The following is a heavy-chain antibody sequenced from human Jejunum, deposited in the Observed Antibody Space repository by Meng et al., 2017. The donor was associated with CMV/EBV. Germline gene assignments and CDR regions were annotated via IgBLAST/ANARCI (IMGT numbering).Heavy chain of an antibody. Sequence: VSLVYAGGEVKNPGASAKTSSKASGYSCTVFGISWVRQAPGQGLEWMGWISAKDGYTKYAQQFHDRVTMTTDTSTSTAYMELRSLRSDDTAVYYCARAGAELTAHLDFWGQGTLVTVSS. D-gene: IGHD1-26*01. CDR1: GYSCTVFG. J-gene: IGHJ4*02. CDR3: ARAGAELTAHLDF. V-gene: IGHV1-18*01. CDR2: ISAKDGYT.